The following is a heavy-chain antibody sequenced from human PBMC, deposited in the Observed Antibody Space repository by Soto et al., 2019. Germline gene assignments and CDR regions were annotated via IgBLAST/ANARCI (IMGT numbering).Heavy chain of an antibody. V-gene: IGHV4-39*01. CDR1: GGSISSSSYY. Sequence: PSETLSLTCTVSGGSISSSSYYWGWIRQPPGKGLEWIGSIYYSGSTYYNPSLKSRVTISVDTSKNQFSLKLSSVTAADTAVYYCARGVRITMVRGVIGPMDVWGQGTTVTVSS. J-gene: IGHJ6*02. CDR2: IYYSGST. D-gene: IGHD3-10*01. CDR3: ARGVRITMVRGVIGPMDV.